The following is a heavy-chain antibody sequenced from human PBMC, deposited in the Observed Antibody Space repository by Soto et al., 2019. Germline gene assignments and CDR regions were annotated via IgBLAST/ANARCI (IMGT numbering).Heavy chain of an antibody. Sequence: GGSLRLSCAASGFTFSSYGMHWVRQAPGKGLEWVAVIWYDGSNKYYADSVKGRFTISRDNSKNTLYLQMNSLRAEDTAVYYCARDPRSYDYIWGSYRFSYYWGQGTLVTVSS. D-gene: IGHD3-16*02. J-gene: IGHJ4*02. V-gene: IGHV3-33*01. CDR1: GFTFSSYG. CDR2: IWYDGSNK. CDR3: ARDPRSYDYIWGSYRFSYY.